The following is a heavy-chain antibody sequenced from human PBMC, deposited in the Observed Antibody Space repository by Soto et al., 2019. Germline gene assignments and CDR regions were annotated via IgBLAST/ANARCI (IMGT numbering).Heavy chain of an antibody. J-gene: IGHJ4*02. CDR2: IHYSGST. CDR1: GVSITSHY. D-gene: IGHD2-21*01. CDR3: TEGGDGHPFDY. V-gene: IGHV4-59*11. Sequence: PSETLSLTCTVSGVSITSHYWTWIRQPPGKGLEWIGNIHYSGSTNYSPSLKSRVIMSVDTSENQSSLKLSSVTTADTAVYYCTEGGDGHPFDYWGQGALVTVSS.